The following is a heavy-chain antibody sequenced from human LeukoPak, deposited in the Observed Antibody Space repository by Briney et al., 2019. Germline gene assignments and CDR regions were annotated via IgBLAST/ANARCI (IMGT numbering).Heavy chain of an antibody. CDR3: ARTTAAGTYYFDY. J-gene: IGHJ4*02. Sequence: SETLSLTCTVSGGSISIYYWIWIRQPPGKGLEWIGYIYYSGSTNYNPSLKSRVTISVDTSKNQFSLKLSSVTAADTAVYYCARTTAAGTYYFDYWGQGTLVTVSS. V-gene: IGHV4-59*01. D-gene: IGHD6-13*01. CDR1: GGSISIYY. CDR2: IYYSGST.